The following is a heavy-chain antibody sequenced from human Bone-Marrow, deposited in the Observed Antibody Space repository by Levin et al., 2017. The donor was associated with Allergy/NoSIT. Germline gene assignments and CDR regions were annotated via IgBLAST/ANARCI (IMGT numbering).Heavy chain of an antibody. V-gene: IGHV3-74*03. CDR2: ISDDERTT. D-gene: IGHD3-10*01. J-gene: IGHJ4*02. Sequence: GGSLRLSCEASEFTLSKFWMHWVRQSPGKGLVWVARISDDERTTTYADSVKGRFTISRDNAKNVLYLQMDSLRVDDTALYYCVRGSPLARGLFDLFGRGTAVTVSS. CDR1: EFTLSKFW. CDR3: VRGSPLARGLFDL.